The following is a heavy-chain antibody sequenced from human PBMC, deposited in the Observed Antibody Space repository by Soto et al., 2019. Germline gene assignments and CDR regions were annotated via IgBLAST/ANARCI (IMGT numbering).Heavy chain of an antibody. J-gene: IGHJ4*02. CDR3: AKDRNYDYVWGSYRYYYFDY. V-gene: IGHV3-23*01. CDR1: GFTFSSYA. D-gene: IGHD3-16*02. Sequence: EVQLLESGGGLVQPGGSLRLSCAASGFTFSSYAMSWVRQAPGKGLEWVSAISRSGGSTYYADSVKGRFTISRDNSKNTLYLQMNSLRAEDTAVYYCAKDRNYDYVWGSYRYYYFDYWGQGTLVTVSS. CDR2: ISRSGGST.